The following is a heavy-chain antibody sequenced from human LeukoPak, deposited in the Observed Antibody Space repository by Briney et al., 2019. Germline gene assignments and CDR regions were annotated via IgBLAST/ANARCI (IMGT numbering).Heavy chain of an antibody. CDR2: IKSKTDGGTT. J-gene: IGHJ4*02. CDR3: ATDPDYGDPLDY. V-gene: IGHV3-15*01. CDR1: GFTFSNAW. D-gene: IGHD4-17*01. Sequence: PGGSLRLSCAASGFTFSNAWMSWVRQAPGKGLEWVGRIKSKTDGGTTDYAAPVKGRFTISRDDSKNTLYLQMNSLKTEDTAVYYCATDPDYGDPLDYWGQGTLVTVSS.